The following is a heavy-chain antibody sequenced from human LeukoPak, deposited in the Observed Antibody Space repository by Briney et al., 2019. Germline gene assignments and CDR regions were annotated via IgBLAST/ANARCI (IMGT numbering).Heavy chain of an antibody. J-gene: IGHJ4*02. CDR3: ARGDGSGAWVCFDY. CDR2: INPNSGGT. D-gene: IGHD3-10*01. Sequence: GASVKVSCKASGYTFTGYYMHCVRQTPGQRLEWMGWINPNSGGTNYAQKFQGRFTMTRDTSISTAYMELSRLRSDDTAVYYCARGDGSGAWVCFDYWGQGTLVTVSS. CDR1: GYTFTGYY. V-gene: IGHV1-2*02.